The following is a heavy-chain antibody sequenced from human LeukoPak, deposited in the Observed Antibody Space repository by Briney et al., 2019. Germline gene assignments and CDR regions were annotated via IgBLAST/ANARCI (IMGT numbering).Heavy chain of an antibody. J-gene: IGHJ4*02. Sequence: GGSLRLSCAASGFTFSSYAMAWVRQAPGKGLEWVSSITGGSGYADSVKGRFTISRDNSKNTVNLQMNSLRVEDTALYYCARRFAECFSPSCLDYWGQGTLVTVSS. V-gene: IGHV3-23*01. CDR2: ITGGSG. D-gene: IGHD3-3*01. CDR3: ARRFAECFSPSCLDY. CDR1: GFTFSSYA.